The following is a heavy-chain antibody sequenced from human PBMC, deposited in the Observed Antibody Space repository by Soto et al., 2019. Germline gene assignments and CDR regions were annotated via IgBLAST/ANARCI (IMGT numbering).Heavy chain of an antibody. V-gene: IGHV3-21*01. CDR2: ISSSSSYI. CDR1: GFTFSSYS. D-gene: IGHD2-21*02. Sequence: EVQLVESGGGLVKPGGSLRLSCAASGFTFSSYSMNWVRQAPGKGLEWVSSISSSSSYIYYADSVKGRFTISRGNAKNSLYLQMNSLRAEDTAVYYCARGAYCGGDCYRNWYFDLWGRGTLVTVSS. CDR3: ARGAYCGGDCYRNWYFDL. J-gene: IGHJ2*01.